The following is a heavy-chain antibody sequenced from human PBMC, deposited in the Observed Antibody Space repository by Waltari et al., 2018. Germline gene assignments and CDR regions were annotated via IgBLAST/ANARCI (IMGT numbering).Heavy chain of an antibody. CDR2: IYSSGTT. CDR1: GGSISGFY. Sequence: QVQLQESGPGLLKPSETLSLSCSVSGGSISGFYWSWIRQPPGKGLEWIGHIYSSGTTNYNPSLNGRVTISVDPPKNQFSLKLTSVTAADTAMYYCARDGAAATWADYYYMDVWGEGITVTVSS. CDR3: ARDGAAATWADYYYMDV. J-gene: IGHJ6*03. V-gene: IGHV4-4*09. D-gene: IGHD6-13*01.